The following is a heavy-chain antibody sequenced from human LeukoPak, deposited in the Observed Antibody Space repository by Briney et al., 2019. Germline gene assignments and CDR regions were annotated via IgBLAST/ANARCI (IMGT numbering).Heavy chain of an antibody. J-gene: IGHJ4*02. V-gene: IGHV3-23*01. CDR1: GFTFSIYA. CDR2: ISGSGGST. Sequence: GGSLRLSCAASGFTFSIYAMSWVRQAPGRGVEWVSSISGSGGSTYYADSVKGRFTISRDNSKNTLYLQMNSLRAEDTAVYYCAKDQGVWGSSFDDWGQGTLVTVSS. CDR3: AKDQGVWGSSFDD. D-gene: IGHD3-16*01.